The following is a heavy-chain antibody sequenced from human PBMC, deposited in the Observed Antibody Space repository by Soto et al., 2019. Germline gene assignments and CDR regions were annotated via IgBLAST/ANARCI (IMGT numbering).Heavy chain of an antibody. CDR3: ARERYYGMDV. Sequence: PSETLSLTXTVSGGSISSYHWSWIRQPPGKGLEWIGNIYYSGSTNYNPSLKSRVTISVDTSKNQFSLKLSSVTAADTAVYYCARERYYGMDVWGQGTTVTVSS. V-gene: IGHV4-59*01. CDR2: IYYSGST. CDR1: GGSISSYH. J-gene: IGHJ6*02.